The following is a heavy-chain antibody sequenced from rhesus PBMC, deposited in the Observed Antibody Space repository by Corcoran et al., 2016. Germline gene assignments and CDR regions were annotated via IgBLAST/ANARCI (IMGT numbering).Heavy chain of an antibody. V-gene: IGHV3-136*01. CDR2: ISYTGKPI. CDR3: TRSRGYSYSFPSYFDY. J-gene: IGHJ4*01. D-gene: IGHD5-12*01. Sequence: VQLVESGGGLVQPGGSMRLSCAASGFTFSSYDMSWVRQAQGKGLVWVSYISYTGKPISYADSVKGRFTISRDNAKNSLSLQMSSLRAEDTAVYYCTRSRGYSYSFPSYFDYWGQGVLVTVSS. CDR1: GFTFSSYD.